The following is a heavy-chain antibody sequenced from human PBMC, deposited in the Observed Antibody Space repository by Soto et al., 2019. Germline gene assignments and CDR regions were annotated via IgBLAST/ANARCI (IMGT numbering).Heavy chain of an antibody. D-gene: IGHD2-21*01. CDR1: GFTFSDYW. CDR3: TRDLNHDCGP. Sequence: EVHLVESGGGLVQPGGPLRLSCAASGFTFSDYWMTWVRQTPGKGLEGVANMNPDGSEQYYLDSVKGRFTISRDNAKNSLYLQMNSLRGEDTAVYYCTRDLNHDCGPWGQGTQVIVSS. CDR2: MNPDGSEQ. J-gene: IGHJ5*02. V-gene: IGHV3-7*04.